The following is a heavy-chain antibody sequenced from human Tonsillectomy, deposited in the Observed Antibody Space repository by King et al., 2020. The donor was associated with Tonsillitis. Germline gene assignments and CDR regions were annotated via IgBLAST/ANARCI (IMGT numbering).Heavy chain of an antibody. V-gene: IGHV3-23*04. CDR3: AKVNDYVWGSYRYADY. Sequence: VQLVESGGGLVQPGGSLRLSCAASGFTFSSYAMSWVRQAPGKGLEWVSAISGSGGSTYYADSVKGRFTISRDNSKNTLYLQMNSLRAEDTAVYYCAKVNDYVWGSYRYADYWGQGTLVTVSS. D-gene: IGHD3-16*02. CDR1: GFTFSSYA. J-gene: IGHJ4*02. CDR2: ISGSGGST.